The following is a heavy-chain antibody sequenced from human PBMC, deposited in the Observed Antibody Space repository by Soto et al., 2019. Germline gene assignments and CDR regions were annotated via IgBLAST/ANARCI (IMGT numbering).Heavy chain of an antibody. J-gene: IGHJ6*02. Sequence: ASVKVSCKASGYTFTSYAMHWVRQAPGQRLEWMGWINAGNGNTKYSQKFQGRVTITRDTSASTAYMELSSLRSEDTAVYYCAREGGSYSGFYGMDVWGQGTTVPVSS. CDR2: INAGNGNT. CDR3: AREGGSYSGFYGMDV. V-gene: IGHV1-3*01. D-gene: IGHD1-26*01. CDR1: GYTFTSYA.